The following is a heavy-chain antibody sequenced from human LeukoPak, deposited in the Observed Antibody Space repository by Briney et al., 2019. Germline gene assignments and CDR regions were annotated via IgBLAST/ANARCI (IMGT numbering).Heavy chain of an antibody. CDR2: ISGSGGST. D-gene: IGHD3-22*01. CDR1: GFTFSSYA. Sequence: PGGSLRLSCAASGFTFSSYAMSWVRQAPGKGLEWVSAISGSGGSTYYADSVKGRFTISRDNSKNTLYLQMNSLRAEDTAVYYCARDGGGYYDSPVDYWGQGTLVTVSS. CDR3: ARDGGGYYDSPVDY. J-gene: IGHJ4*02. V-gene: IGHV3-23*01.